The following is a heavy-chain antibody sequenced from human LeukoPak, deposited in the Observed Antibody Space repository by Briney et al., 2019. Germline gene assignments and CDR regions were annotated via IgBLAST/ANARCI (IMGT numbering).Heavy chain of an antibody. V-gene: IGHV3-30*18. CDR1: GFTFSSYG. J-gene: IGHJ3*02. Sequence: PGGSLRFSCAASGFTFSSYGMHWVRQAPGKGLEWVAVISYDGSNKYYADSVKGRFTISRDNSKNTLYLQMNSLRAEDTAVYYCAKDRDGAFDIWGQGTMVTVSS. CDR3: AKDRDGAFDI. D-gene: IGHD3-10*01. CDR2: ISYDGSNK.